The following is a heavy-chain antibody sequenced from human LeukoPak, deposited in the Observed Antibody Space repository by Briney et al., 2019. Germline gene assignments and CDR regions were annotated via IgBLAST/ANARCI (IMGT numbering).Heavy chain of an antibody. D-gene: IGHD2-21*02. CDR1: GFPFSSYW. CDR2: IKSDGSST. CDR3: ARSIVVVTAILFDY. V-gene: IGHV3-74*01. Sequence: GGSLRLSCAASGFPFSSYWMHWVRQAPGKGLVWVSRIKSDGSSTSYADSVKGRFTISRDNAKNTVYLQMNSLRVEDTAVYYCARSIVVVTAILFDYWGQGTLVTVSS. J-gene: IGHJ4*02.